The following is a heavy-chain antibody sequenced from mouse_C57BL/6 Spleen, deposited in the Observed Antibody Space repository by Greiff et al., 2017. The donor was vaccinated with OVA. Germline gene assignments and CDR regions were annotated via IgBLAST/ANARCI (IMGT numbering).Heavy chain of an antibody. CDR2: INPGSGGT. D-gene: IGHD1-1*01. CDR1: GYAFTNYL. J-gene: IGHJ1*03. Sequence: VQLQQSGAELVRPGTSVKVSCKASGYAFTNYLIEWVKQRPGQGLEWIGVINPGSGGTNYNEKFKGKATLTADKSSSTAYMQLSSLTSEDSAVYFCARWNYGSNYWYFDVWGTGTTVTVSS. CDR3: ARWNYGSNYWYFDV. V-gene: IGHV1-54*01.